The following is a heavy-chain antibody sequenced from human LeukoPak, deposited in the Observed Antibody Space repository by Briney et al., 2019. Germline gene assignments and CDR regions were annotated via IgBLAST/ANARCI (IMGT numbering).Heavy chain of an antibody. Sequence: PGGSLRLSCAASGFTFSDYYMSWIRQASGKGLEWVSYISSSGSTIYYADSVKGRFTISRANAKNSLYLQMNSLRAEDTAVYYCARGGLYYYASDAFDIWGQGTMVTVSS. D-gene: IGHD3-10*01. CDR3: ARGGLYYYASDAFDI. CDR2: ISSSGSTI. V-gene: IGHV3-11*01. J-gene: IGHJ3*02. CDR1: GFTFSDYY.